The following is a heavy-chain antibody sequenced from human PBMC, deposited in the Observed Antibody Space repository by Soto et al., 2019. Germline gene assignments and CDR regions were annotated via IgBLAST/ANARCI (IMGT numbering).Heavy chain of an antibody. CDR2: ISGGSSYT. CDR1: GFSFGDSY. CDR3: AKTIVAASGYYFDH. D-gene: IGHD2-21*01. J-gene: IGHJ4*02. Sequence: QVHLVESGGGLVKPGGSLGLACAASGFSFGDSYMSWVRQAPGKGLEWPPYISGGSSYTNYADSGKGRFTFSRDNAKRSLYLEMNSLRADDTAVYYCAKTIVAASGYYFDHWGQGNLVTVSS. V-gene: IGHV3-11*06.